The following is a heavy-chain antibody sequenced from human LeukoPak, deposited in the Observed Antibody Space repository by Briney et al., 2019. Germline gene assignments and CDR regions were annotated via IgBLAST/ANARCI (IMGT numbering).Heavy chain of an antibody. Sequence: PSESLSLTCTVPGGSISNYYWGWIRQPPGKGLEWIGYIYYSGSTNHNPSLKSRVNISVDTSKNQFSLKLSSVTAAAPAVYYCARAGQFIAARPITFDDAGQGTLVTVS. CDR3: ARAGQFIAARPITFDD. J-gene: IGHJ4*02. D-gene: IGHD6-6*01. CDR2: IYYSGST. CDR1: GGSISNYY. V-gene: IGHV4-59*01.